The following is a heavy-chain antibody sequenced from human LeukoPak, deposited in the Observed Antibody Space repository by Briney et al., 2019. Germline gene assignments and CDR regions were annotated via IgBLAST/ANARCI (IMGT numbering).Heavy chain of an antibody. D-gene: IGHD6-19*01. CDR1: ELTISSNA. CDR2: ISAGGGST. V-gene: IGHV3-23*01. Sequence: VGSLRLSCAASELTISSNAMTWVRQAPGKGLEWVSSISAGGGSTSYADSAKGRFTISRENSKKTVYLQMNSLRAEDTALYYCAKDSSGWSHVYMDVWGKGTTVTVSS. CDR3: AKDSSGWSHVYMDV. J-gene: IGHJ6*03.